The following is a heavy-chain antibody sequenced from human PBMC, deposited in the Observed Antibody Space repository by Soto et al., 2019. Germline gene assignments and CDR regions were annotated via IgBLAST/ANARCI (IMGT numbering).Heavy chain of an antibody. CDR3: ARPDFGDYWYFDL. J-gene: IGHJ2*01. CDR1: GGTFSSHT. V-gene: IGHV1-69*08. Sequence: QDQLVQSGAEVKKPGSSVKVSCKASGGTFSSHTFSWVRQAPGQGLEWMGRIIPALGTATYAQKFQGRVTMTADESATTVYTELNSLRSEDTAVYYCARPDFGDYWYFDLWGRGTLVTVSS. CDR2: IIPALGTA. D-gene: IGHD4-17*01.